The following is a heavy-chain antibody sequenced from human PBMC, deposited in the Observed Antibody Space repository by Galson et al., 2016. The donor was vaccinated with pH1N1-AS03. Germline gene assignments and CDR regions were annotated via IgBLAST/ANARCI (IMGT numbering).Heavy chain of an antibody. D-gene: IGHD3-22*01. CDR3: VRDDDSSGYYPDS. J-gene: IGHJ4*02. CDR2: IWNDGGTT. V-gene: IGHV3-33*01. CDR1: GFTISKYG. Sequence: SLRLSCAASGFTISKYGMHWVRQAPGKGLEWMAIIWNDGGTTHYADSVKGRFTISRDNSKNTLYLQMNSLRGEDPAVYYCVRDDDSSGYYPDSWGRGTLVTVSS.